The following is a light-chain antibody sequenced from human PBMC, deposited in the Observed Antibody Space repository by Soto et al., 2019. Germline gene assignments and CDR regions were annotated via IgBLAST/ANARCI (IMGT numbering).Light chain of an antibody. V-gene: IGKV1-39*01. CDR3: QQSYTSPHT. CDR2: TAS. CDR1: QSISSY. Sequence: DIQMTQSPSSLSASVGDRVTITCRASQSISSYLNWYQQKPGKAPNLLIYTASNLESGVPSRFSGSASGTHFTLTISSLQPEDFATYYCQQSYTSPHTFGQGTKLEIK. J-gene: IGKJ2*01.